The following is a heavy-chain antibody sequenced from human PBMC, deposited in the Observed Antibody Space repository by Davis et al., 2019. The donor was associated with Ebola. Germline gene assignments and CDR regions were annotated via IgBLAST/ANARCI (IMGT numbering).Heavy chain of an antibody. CDR1: GGSISSYY. CDR3: ARGDFWSGYYTKYFDY. Sequence: MPSETLSLTCTVSGGSISSYYWSWIRQPPGKGLEWIGYIYYSGSTNYNPSLKSRVTISVDTSKNQFSLKLSSVTAADTAVYYCARGDFWSGYYTKYFDYWGQGTLVTVSS. D-gene: IGHD3-3*01. J-gene: IGHJ4*02. CDR2: IYYSGST. V-gene: IGHV4-59*01.